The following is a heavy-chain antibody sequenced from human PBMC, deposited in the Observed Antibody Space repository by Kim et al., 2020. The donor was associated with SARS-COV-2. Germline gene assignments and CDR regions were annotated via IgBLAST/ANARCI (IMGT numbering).Heavy chain of an antibody. CDR2: IYYSGST. CDR3: ARGGGYGSGSPFFYYGMDV. Sequence: SETLSLTCTVSGGSISSYYWSWIRQPPGKGLEWIGYIYYSGSTNYNPSLKSRVTISVDTSKNQFSLKLSSVTAADTAVYYCARGGGYGSGSPFFYYGMDVWGQGTTVTVSS. D-gene: IGHD3-10*01. V-gene: IGHV4-59*01. CDR1: GGSISSYY. J-gene: IGHJ6*02.